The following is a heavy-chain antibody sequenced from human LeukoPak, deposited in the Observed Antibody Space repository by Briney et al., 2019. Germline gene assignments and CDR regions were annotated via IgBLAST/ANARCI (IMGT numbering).Heavy chain of an antibody. J-gene: IGHJ6*03. CDR1: GFTFSTHG. D-gene: IGHD3-10*01. V-gene: IGHV3-30*02. CDR2: IQYDGSNK. Sequence: PGGSLRLSCAASGFTFSTHGMHWVRQAPGQGLEWVAFIQYDGSNKYYADSVKGRFTISRDNSKNTLYVQMNSLRAEDTAVYYCAKDIYYGSGARSGRYMDVWGKGTTVTISS. CDR3: AKDIYYGSGARSGRYMDV.